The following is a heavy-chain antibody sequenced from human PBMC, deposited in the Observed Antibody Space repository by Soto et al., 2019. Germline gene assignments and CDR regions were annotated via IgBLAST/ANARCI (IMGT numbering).Heavy chain of an antibody. V-gene: IGHV3-30*03. D-gene: IGHD3-10*01. J-gene: IGHJ4*02. CDR3: AMPTDYNSGWFGLVDY. CDR2: ISYDGINK. Sequence: QVQLVESGGGVVQPGRSLRLSCAASGFTFSDRGMHWVRQAPGKGLEWVAIISYDGINKYYIDSVKGRFTISRDNSKNTLYLQIDSLRGDDTGFYYCAMPTDYNSGWFGLVDYWGQGTLVTVSS. CDR1: GFTFSDRG.